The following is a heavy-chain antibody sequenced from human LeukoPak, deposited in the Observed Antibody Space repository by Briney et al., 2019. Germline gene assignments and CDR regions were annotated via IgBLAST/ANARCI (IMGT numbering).Heavy chain of an antibody. V-gene: IGHV1-18*01. CDR2: ISAYNGNK. CDR1: GYTLTSYG. CDR3: ARLRRLSSWYKVDY. D-gene: IGHD6-13*01. Sequence: ASVKVSCKASGYTLTSYGISLVRQDPGQRLEWMGWISAYNGNKNYAQKLQSRVIMTPDTITSTAYMELRSLRSDDTAVYYCARLRRLSSWYKVDYWGQGTLVTVSS. J-gene: IGHJ4*02.